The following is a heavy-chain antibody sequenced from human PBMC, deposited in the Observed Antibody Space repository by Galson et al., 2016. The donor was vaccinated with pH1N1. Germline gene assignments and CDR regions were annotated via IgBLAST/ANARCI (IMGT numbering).Heavy chain of an antibody. CDR1: GGTFTLYG. D-gene: IGHD1-14*01. CDR2: IIPIVGLT. CDR3: AGDPRTALYNHYYMDV. J-gene: IGHJ6*03. V-gene: IGHV1-69*04. Sequence: SVKVSCKASGGTFTLYGITWVRQAPGQGLEWMGRIIPIVGLTKYAEKFQGRVTITADVSTSTAYMELSSLRSEDTAVYYCAGDPRTALYNHYYMDVWGKGTTVTVSS.